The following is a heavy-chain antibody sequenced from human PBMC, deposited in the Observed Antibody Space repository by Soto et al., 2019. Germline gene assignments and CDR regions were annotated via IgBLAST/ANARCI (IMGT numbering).Heavy chain of an antibody. Sequence: GESLKISCKASGYSFSTYWIGWVRQMPGKGLEWMGIVYPGDSDIRYSPSFQGQVTISADKSISAAYLQWSGLKASDTAMYYCARSRRGAYSSGWYSPSGYYNYGIDVWGQGTKVTVS. CDR1: GYSFSTYW. V-gene: IGHV5-51*01. J-gene: IGHJ6*02. CDR3: ARSRRGAYSSGWYSPSGYYNYGIDV. D-gene: IGHD6-19*01. CDR2: VYPGDSDI.